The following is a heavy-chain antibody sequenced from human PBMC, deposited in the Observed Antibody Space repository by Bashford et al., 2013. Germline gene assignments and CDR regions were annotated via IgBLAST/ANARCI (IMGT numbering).Heavy chain of an antibody. V-gene: IGHV3-23*01. CDR3: AKPLAARHLFDY. D-gene: IGHD6-6*01. CDR1: GFTFSNYG. J-gene: IGHJ4*02. CDR2: ISTGGGST. Sequence: GGPLRLSCAASGFTFSNYGMSWVRQAPGKGLEWVSTISTGGGSTYYADSVKGRFTISRDNSKNTLFLQMNNLRAEDTAVYFCAKPLAARHLFDYWGQGTLVTVSS.